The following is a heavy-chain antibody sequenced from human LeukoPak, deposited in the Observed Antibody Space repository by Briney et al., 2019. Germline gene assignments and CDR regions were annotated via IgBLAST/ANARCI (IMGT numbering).Heavy chain of an antibody. J-gene: IGHJ5*02. CDR3: ARAKGVRGVIGYNWFDP. Sequence: GASVKVSCKASGCTFTSYGISWVRQAPGQGLEWMGWISAYNGNTNYAQKLQGRVTMTTDTSTSTAYMELRSLRSDDTAVYYCARAKGVRGVIGYNWFDPWGQGTLVTVSS. V-gene: IGHV1-18*04. CDR1: GCTFTSYG. CDR2: ISAYNGNT. D-gene: IGHD3-10*01.